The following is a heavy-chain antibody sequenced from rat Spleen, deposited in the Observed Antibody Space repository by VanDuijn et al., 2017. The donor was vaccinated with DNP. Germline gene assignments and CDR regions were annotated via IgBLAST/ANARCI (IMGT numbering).Heavy chain of an antibody. CDR1: GFTFSYYW. V-gene: IGHV5-31*01. Sequence: EVQLVESGGDLVQPGRSLKLSCVASGFTFSYYWMAWVRQVPGKGLEWIASITSGSGTTSYPDSVKGRFTISRDDAKDTLYLQMNSLRSEDTATYYCTREPPDLLLQWDYWGQGVMVTVSS. J-gene: IGHJ2*01. CDR3: TREPPDLLLQWDY. CDR2: ITSGSGTT. D-gene: IGHD1-1*01.